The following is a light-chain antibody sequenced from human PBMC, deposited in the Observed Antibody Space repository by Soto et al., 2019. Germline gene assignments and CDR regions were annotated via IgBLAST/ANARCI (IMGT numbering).Light chain of an antibody. J-gene: IGKJ5*01. CDR1: QSIINW. Sequence: DIQMTQSTSTLSASVGDRVTITCRASQSIINWLAWYQQKPGKAPRFLIHQASVLETGVPSRFSGSGSETEFALTINSLQPDDFGVYYCQQYLNFPITFGQGTLLEVK. CDR3: QQYLNFPIT. V-gene: IGKV1-5*03. CDR2: QAS.